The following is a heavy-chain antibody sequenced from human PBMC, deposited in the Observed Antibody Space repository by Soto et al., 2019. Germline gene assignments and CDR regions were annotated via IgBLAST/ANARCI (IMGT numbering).Heavy chain of an antibody. CDR3: ARVSYDLDAFDI. D-gene: IGHD5-12*01. CDR1: GYTFTSYG. J-gene: IGHJ3*02. Sequence: VKVSCKASGYTFTSYGISWVRQAPGQGLEWMGWISVYNGNTNYAQKLQGRVTMTTDTSTSTAYMELRSLRSDDTAVYYCARVSYDLDAFDIWGQGTMVTVSS. V-gene: IGHV1-18*01. CDR2: ISVYNGNT.